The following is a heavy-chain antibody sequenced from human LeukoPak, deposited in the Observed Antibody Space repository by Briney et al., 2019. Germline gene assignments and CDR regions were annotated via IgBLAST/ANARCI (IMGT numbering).Heavy chain of an antibody. D-gene: IGHD3-9*01. CDR1: GGSISSYY. J-gene: IGHJ6*02. CDR3: ARVSHTYDILNFYYYYGMDV. V-gene: IGHV4-59*01. CDR2: IYYSGST. Sequence: SETLSLTCTVSGGSISSYYWSWIRQPPGKGLEWIGYIYYSGSTNYNPSLESRVTISVDTSKNQFSLKLSSVTAADTAVYYCARVSHTYDILNFYYYYGMDVWGQGTTVTVSS.